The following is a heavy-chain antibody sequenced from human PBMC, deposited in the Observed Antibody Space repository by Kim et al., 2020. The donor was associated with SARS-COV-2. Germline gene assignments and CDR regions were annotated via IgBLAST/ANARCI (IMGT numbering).Heavy chain of an antibody. J-gene: IGHJ4*02. CDR2: FDPEDGET. D-gene: IGHD3-22*01. Sequence: ASVKVSCKVSGYTLTELSMHWVRQAPGKGLEWMGGFDPEDGETIYAQKFQGRVTMTEDTSTDTAYMELSSLRSEDTAVYYCATVYPLGRRINYYDSSGYPFFAYWGQGTLVTVSS. V-gene: IGHV1-24*01. CDR1: GYTLTELS. CDR3: ATVYPLGRRINYYDSSGYPFFAY.